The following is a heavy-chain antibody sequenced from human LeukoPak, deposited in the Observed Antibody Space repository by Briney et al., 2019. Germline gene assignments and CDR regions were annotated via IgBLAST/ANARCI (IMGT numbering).Heavy chain of an antibody. CDR2: INHSGST. V-gene: IGHV4-34*01. J-gene: IGHJ4*02. Sequence: PSETLSLTCAVYGGSFSGYYWSWIRQPPGKGLEWIEEINHSGSTNYNPSLKSRVTISVDTSKNQFSLKLSSVTAADTAVYYCAVYYYDSSGYYPPFDYWGQGALVTVSS. CDR3: AVYYYDSSGYYPPFDY. CDR1: GGSFSGYY. D-gene: IGHD3-22*01.